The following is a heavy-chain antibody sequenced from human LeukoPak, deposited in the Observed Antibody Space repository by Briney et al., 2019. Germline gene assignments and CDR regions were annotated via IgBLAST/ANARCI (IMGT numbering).Heavy chain of an antibody. CDR1: GYTFTRYT. D-gene: IGHD2-2*02. Sequence: ASVKVSCKASGYTFTRYTISWVRQAPGQGLEWMGWINPNSGGTNYAQKFQGRVTMTRDTSISTAYMELSRLRSDDTAVYYCARDTPIPMDVWGKGTTVTVSS. V-gene: IGHV1-2*02. CDR2: INPNSGGT. J-gene: IGHJ6*03. CDR3: ARDTPIPMDV.